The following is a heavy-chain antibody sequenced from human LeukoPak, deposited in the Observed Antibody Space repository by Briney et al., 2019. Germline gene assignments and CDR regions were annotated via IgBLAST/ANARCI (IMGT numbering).Heavy chain of an antibody. J-gene: IGHJ4*02. CDR1: GGSISSYY. CDR2: IYSSGST. CDR3: ARRRGSGWLDYFDY. V-gene: IGHV4-59*08. D-gene: IGHD6-19*01. Sequence: SETLSLTCTVSGGSISSYYWSWIRQPPGKGLEWIGYIYSSGSTNYNPSLKSRLTISVDASKNQFSLKLSSVTAADTAVYYCARRRGSGWLDYFDYWGQGTLVTVSS.